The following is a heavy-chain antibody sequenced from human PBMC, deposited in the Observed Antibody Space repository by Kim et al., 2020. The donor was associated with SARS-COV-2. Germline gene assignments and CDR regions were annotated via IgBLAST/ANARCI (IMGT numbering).Heavy chain of an antibody. V-gene: IGHV7-4-1*02. D-gene: IGHD2-2*01. CDR3: ARDWDTLWDIVVVPAGTDHWFDP. CDR2: INTNTGNP. Sequence: ASVKVSCKASGYTFSSYAMNWVRQAPGQGLEWMGWINTNTGNPTYAQGFTGRFVFSLDTSVSTAYLQISSLKAEDTAVYYCARDWDTLWDIVVVPAGTDHWFDPGGQGTLVTVSS. CDR1: GYTFSSYA. J-gene: IGHJ5*02.